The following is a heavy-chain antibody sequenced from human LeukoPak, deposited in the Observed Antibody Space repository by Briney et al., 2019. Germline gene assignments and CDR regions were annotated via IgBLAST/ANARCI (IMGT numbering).Heavy chain of an antibody. J-gene: IGHJ5*02. CDR2: MNPNSGNT. Sequence: GASVKVPCKASGYTFTSYDINWVRQATGQGLEWMGWMNPNSGNTGYAQKFQGRVTMTRNTSISTAYMELSSLRSEDTAVYYCARAGLRSSSWYLNWFDPWGQGTLVTVSS. CDR3: ARAGLRSSSWYLNWFDP. D-gene: IGHD6-13*01. V-gene: IGHV1-8*01. CDR1: GYTFTSYD.